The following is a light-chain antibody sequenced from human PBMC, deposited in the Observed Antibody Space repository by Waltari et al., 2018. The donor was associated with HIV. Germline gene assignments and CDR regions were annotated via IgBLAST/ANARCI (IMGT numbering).Light chain of an antibody. V-gene: IGKV1-9*01. CDR2: AAS. Sequence: DIQLTQSPSFLSASVGDRVTMTCRASQVIRSYLAWYQQKPGNAPNLLIYAASTLQSGVPSRFSGSGSGTEFTLTISSLQPEDFATYTCQQLNEYPWTFGQGTKVEMK. CDR3: QQLNEYPWT. CDR1: QVIRSY. J-gene: IGKJ1*01.